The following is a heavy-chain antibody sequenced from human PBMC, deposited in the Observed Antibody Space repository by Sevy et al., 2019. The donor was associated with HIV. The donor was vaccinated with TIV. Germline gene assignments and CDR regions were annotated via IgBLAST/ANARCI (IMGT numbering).Heavy chain of an antibody. CDR2: GNSDGSSR. J-gene: IGHJ4*02. CDR1: GFTFSSYW. Sequence: GGSLRLSCAASGFTFSSYWMHWVRQAPGKGLVWVSRGNSDGSSRSYADSAKGRLTMSREKAKNTRYLQMNSLRAEDTAVYYCARGAAAGTFDYWGQGTLVTVSS. D-gene: IGHD6-13*01. V-gene: IGHV3-74*01. CDR3: ARGAAAGTFDY.